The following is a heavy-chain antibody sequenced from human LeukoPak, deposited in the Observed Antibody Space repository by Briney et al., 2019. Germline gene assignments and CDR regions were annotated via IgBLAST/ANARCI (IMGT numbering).Heavy chain of an antibody. CDR2: IYDRGST. V-gene: IGHV4-59*11. CDR1: GASISSHY. Sequence: SETLSLTCTVTGASISSHYWCWIRQTPGTGLEWIGDIYDRGSTTYNPSLKSRVAISVDTSRNQFSLNLRSVTAADTAVYYCAKIEVGRFDPWGQGTLVTVSS. CDR3: AKIEVGRFDP. J-gene: IGHJ5*02. D-gene: IGHD1-26*01.